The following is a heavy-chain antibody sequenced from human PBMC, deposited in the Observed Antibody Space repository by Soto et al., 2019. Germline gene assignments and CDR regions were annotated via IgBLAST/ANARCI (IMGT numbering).Heavy chain of an antibody. CDR1: GGSTSSSDYQ. Sequence: QLQLQESGPGLVKPSETLSLTCTVSGGSTSSSDYQWAWIRQPPGKGLEWIGNVYYNGNTYYNRSLKSRVTISVYTSNNQFSLKVDSVTAADTAVYYCARFSGSYTDRYFDYWGQGTLVTVSS. CDR2: VYYNGNT. CDR3: ARFSGSYTDRYFDY. J-gene: IGHJ4*02. D-gene: IGHD1-26*01. V-gene: IGHV4-39*01.